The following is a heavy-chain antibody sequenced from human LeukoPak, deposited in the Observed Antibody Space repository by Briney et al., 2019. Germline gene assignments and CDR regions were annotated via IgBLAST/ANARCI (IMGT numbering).Heavy chain of an antibody. CDR1: GFTFSSYW. CDR3: ARGVGYCSSTSCYWWFDP. J-gene: IGHJ5*02. CDR2: INSNGSST. Sequence: GGSLRLSCAASGFTFSSYWMHWVRQAPGKGLVWVSRINSNGSSTSYADSVKGRFTISRDNAKNTLYLQMNSLRAEDTAVYYCARGVGYCSSTSCYWWFDPWGQGTLVTVSS. D-gene: IGHD2-2*01. V-gene: IGHV3-74*01.